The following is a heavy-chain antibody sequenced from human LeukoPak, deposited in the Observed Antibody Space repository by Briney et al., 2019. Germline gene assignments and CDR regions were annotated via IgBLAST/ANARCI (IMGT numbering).Heavy chain of an antibody. CDR2: INTNTGNP. D-gene: IGHD6-6*01. CDR3: ARDPEYSSSWGLH. Sequence: ASVKVSCKASGGTFSSYAISWVRQAPGQGLEWMGWINTNTGNPTYAQGFTGRFVFSLDTSVSTAYLQISSLKAEDTAVYYCARDPEYSSSWGLHWGQGTLVTVSS. CDR1: GGTFSSYA. J-gene: IGHJ4*02. V-gene: IGHV7-4-1*02.